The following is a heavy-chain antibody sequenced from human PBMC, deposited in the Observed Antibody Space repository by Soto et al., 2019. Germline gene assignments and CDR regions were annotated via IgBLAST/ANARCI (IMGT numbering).Heavy chain of an antibody. V-gene: IGHV1-2*02. D-gene: IGHD4-17*01. CDR1: GYTFTDNY. CDR3: ARSLTTLTTWLDY. Sequence: ASVKVSCKASGYTFTDNYMHWVREAPGQGLGWMGWINPNGGTNYAQKFQGSVTITRDTTISTAYMELSRLRSDDAAVYYCARSLTTLTTWLDYWGQGTLVTVSS. CDR2: INPNGGT. J-gene: IGHJ4*02.